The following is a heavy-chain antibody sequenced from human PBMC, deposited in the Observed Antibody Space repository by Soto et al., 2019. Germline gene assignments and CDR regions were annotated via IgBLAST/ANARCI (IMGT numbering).Heavy chain of an antibody. CDR1: GCSISSGGYY. Sequence: SETLSLTCTVSGCSISSGGYYWNWIPQHPGKGLEWIGYIYYSGSTYYNPSLKSRVTISVDTSKNQFSLKLSSVTAADTVLYCCARSAPKAPTFDIWGQGTMVTVS. CDR2: IYYSGST. CDR3: ARSAPKAPTFDI. V-gene: IGHV4-31*03. J-gene: IGHJ3*02.